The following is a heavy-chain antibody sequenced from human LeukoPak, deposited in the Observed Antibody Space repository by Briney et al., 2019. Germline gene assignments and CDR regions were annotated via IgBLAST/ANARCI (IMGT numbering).Heavy chain of an antibody. CDR1: GYTFTSYA. Sequence: ASVKVSCKASGYTFTSYAMHWVRQAPGQRLEWMGWINPGNGKTKYSQQFQGRVTITRDTSASTAYMELSSLRSEDTAVYYCARTGVPAATNYYYYYMDVWGKGTAVTVSS. CDR3: ARTGVPAATNYYYYYMDV. J-gene: IGHJ6*03. D-gene: IGHD2-2*01. CDR2: INPGNGKT. V-gene: IGHV1-3*01.